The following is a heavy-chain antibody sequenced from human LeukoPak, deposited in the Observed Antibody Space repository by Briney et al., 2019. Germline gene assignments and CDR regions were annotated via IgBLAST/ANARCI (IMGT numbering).Heavy chain of an antibody. J-gene: IGHJ4*02. V-gene: IGHV3-66*01. CDR1: GFTVSSNY. Sequence: AGSLRLSCAVSGFTVSSNYMSWVRQAPGKGLEWVSIIYAGGNTYFTDAVKGRFIISRDNSKNTVYLKMNSLRAEDTAVYYCAREDGSSSYFDYWGQGALVTVSS. D-gene: IGHD6-13*01. CDR3: AREDGSSSYFDY. CDR2: IYAGGNT.